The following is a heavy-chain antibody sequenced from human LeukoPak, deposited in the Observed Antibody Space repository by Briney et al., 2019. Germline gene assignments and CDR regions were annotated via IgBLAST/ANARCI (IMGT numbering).Heavy chain of an antibody. Sequence: SETLSLTCTVSGGSISSGDYFWTWIRQPPGKGLEYIGYIYYSGTTYYNPSLKSRITMSVDMSANQFSLRLTSVSAADTAVYYCTRAYWIGFHFDSWGQGILVSVSS. CDR2: IYYSGTT. D-gene: IGHD3-3*01. CDR3: TRAYWIGFHFDS. J-gene: IGHJ4*02. CDR1: GGSISSGDYF. V-gene: IGHV4-30-4*01.